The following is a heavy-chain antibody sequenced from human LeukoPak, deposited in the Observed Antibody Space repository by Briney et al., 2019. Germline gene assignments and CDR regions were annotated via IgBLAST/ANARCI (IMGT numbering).Heavy chain of an antibody. Sequence: GGSLRLSCAASGFTVSSNYMSWVRQSPGKGLEWVSVIYSGGSTYYADSVKDRFTISRDNSKNTLYLQMNSLRAEDTAVYYCARYSGSSLYDYWGQGTLVTVSS. CDR2: IYSGGST. V-gene: IGHV3-53*01. J-gene: IGHJ4*02. CDR1: GFTVSSNY. CDR3: ARYSGSSLYDY. D-gene: IGHD1-26*01.